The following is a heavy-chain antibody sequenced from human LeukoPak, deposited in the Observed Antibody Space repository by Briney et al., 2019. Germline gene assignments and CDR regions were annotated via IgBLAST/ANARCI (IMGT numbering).Heavy chain of an antibody. J-gene: IGHJ3*02. CDR2: ISGSGGTT. D-gene: IGHD3-22*01. CDR1: GFTFTNYA. CDR3: ARQRYYYDTSVLDAFDI. V-gene: IGHV3-23*01. Sequence: GGSLRLSCAASGFTFTNYAMSWVRQAPGKGLEWVSIISGSGGTTYYADSLKGRSSITRDTSKNTLYLQMNSLRAEDTAVYYCARQRYYYDTSVLDAFDIWGQGTMVTVSS.